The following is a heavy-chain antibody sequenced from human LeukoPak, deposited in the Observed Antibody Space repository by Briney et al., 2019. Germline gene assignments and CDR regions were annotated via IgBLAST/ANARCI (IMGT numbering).Heavy chain of an antibody. CDR1: GGSISSYY. J-gene: IGHJ4*02. Sequence: KPSETLSLTCTVSGGSISSYYWSWIRQPPGKGLEWIGYIYYSGSTNYNPSLKSRVTISVDTSKNQFSLKLSSVTAADTAVYYCARGTPPLTAAERPQVFDYWGQGTLVTVSS. D-gene: IGHD6-13*01. CDR3: ARGTPPLTAAERPQVFDY. V-gene: IGHV4-59*01. CDR2: IYYSGST.